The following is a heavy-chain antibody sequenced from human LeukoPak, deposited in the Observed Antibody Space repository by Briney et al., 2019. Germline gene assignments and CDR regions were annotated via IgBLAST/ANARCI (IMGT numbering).Heavy chain of an antibody. D-gene: IGHD3-22*01. J-gene: IGHJ4*02. CDR1: GGTSNSHA. CDR2: IIPNLGTT. Sequence: ASVKVSCKASGGTSNSHAISWVRQAPGQGLEWMGRIIPNLGTTNRAQNFQDRVTLTADKSTNTAYMELTSLTSDDRAVYYCATTNDGGGYQWGDFFDFWGQGTLVTVSS. CDR3: ATTNDGGGYQWGDFFDF. V-gene: IGHV1-69*04.